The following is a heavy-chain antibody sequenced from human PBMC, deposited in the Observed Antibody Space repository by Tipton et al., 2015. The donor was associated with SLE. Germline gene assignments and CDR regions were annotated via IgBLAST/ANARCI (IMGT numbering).Heavy chain of an antibody. CDR2: VYYSGGT. CDR1: GDSISANSYH. Sequence: GLVKPSETLSLICTVSGDSISANSYHWGWVRQPPGKGLEWIGNVYYSGGTYYSASLRSRVTISLDRSKNHFSLTLNSVTAADTAVYYCAKTTVYSNDWPYFDHWGQGTLVTVSS. V-gene: IGHV4-39*07. J-gene: IGHJ4*02. D-gene: IGHD6-19*01. CDR3: AKTTVYSNDWPYFDH.